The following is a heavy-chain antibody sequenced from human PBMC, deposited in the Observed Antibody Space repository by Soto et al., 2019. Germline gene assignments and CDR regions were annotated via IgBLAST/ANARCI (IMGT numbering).Heavy chain of an antibody. CDR3: ARAPRITMVRGVSYNWFDP. D-gene: IGHD3-10*01. CDR2: IIPIFGTA. J-gene: IGHJ5*02. CDR1: GGTFSSYA. V-gene: IGHV1-69*13. Sequence: SVKVSCKASGGTFSSYAISWVRQAPGQGLEWMGGIIPIFGTANYAQKFQGRVTITADESTSTAYMELSSLRSEDTAVYYCARAPRITMVRGVSYNWFDPWGQGTLVIVAS.